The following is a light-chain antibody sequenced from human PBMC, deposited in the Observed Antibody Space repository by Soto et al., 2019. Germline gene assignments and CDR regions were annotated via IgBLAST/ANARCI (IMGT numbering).Light chain of an antibody. V-gene: IGKV3-20*01. CDR3: QQYGSSPLT. CDR1: QSVSSSY. J-gene: IGKJ4*01. Sequence: EIVLTQSPGTLSLSPGERATLSCRASQSVSSSYLAWYQRKPGQAPRLLIYGASSRATGIPDRFSGSGSETDFTLTISRLEPEDFAVYYCQQYGSSPLTFGGGTKVEIK. CDR2: GAS.